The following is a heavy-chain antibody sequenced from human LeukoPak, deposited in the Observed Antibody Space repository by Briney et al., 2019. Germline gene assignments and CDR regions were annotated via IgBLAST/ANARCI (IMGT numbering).Heavy chain of an antibody. D-gene: IGHD4-23*01. CDR2: IIPIFGTA. CDR3: ARDNYGGTPFRYMAV. V-gene: IGHV1-69*13. CDR1: GGTFSSYA. Sequence: SVKVSCEGSGGTFSSYAITWVRQAPGQGLEWMGGIIPIFGTANYAQKFQGRVTITADESTSTAYMELSSLRSEDTAVYYCARDNYGGTPFRYMAVGGKGPTVPVSS. J-gene: IGHJ6*03.